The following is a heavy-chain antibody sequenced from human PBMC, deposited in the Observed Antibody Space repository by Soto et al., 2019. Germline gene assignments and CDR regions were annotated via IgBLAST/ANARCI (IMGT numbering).Heavy chain of an antibody. CDR2: IYYTGYT. V-gene: IGHV4-39*06. CDR1: GDSISSNNYW. D-gene: IGHD4-17*01. CDR3: ARGSTTENVDS. J-gene: IGHJ4*02. Sequence: SETLSLTCTVSGDSISSNNYWWGWIRQPPGKGLEGIGSIYYTGYTNYNPYLKTRVTPSGDTSKHQFPLKLTSVTAAATAVYGCARGSTTENVDSWGQGTLVTVSS.